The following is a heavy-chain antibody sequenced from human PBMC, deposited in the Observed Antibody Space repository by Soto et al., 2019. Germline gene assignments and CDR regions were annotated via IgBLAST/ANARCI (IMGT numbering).Heavy chain of an antibody. Sequence: EVQLLESGGGLVQPGGSLRLSCAASGFTFSAYAMSWVRQAPGKGLEWVSSINVDDSTYYADSVKGRFTISRDNSKSTVFLELSSLRVEDTATFYCAQNYYFDHWGQGNQVTVSS. V-gene: IGHV3-23*01. J-gene: IGHJ4*02. CDR1: GFTFSAYA. CDR2: INVDDST. CDR3: AQNYYFDH.